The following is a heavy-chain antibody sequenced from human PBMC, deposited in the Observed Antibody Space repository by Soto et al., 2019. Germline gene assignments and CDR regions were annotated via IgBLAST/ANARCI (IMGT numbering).Heavy chain of an antibody. Sequence: SETLSLTCAVYGGYFSGYYWSWIRQPPGKGLEWIGEINHSGSTNYNPSLKSRVTISVDTSKNQFSLKLSSVTAADTAVYYCATLRRGSYCTNGVCYTDYWGQGTLVTVSS. D-gene: IGHD2-8*01. V-gene: IGHV4-34*01. CDR2: INHSGST. J-gene: IGHJ4*02. CDR3: ATLRRGSYCTNGVCYTDY. CDR1: GGYFSGYY.